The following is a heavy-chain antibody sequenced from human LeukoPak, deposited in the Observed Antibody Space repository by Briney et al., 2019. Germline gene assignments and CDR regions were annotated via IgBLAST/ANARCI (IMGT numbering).Heavy chain of an antibody. CDR2: IYYSGST. Sequence: SQALSLTCTVSGGSISSGDYYWSWIRQPPGKGLEWIGYIYYSGSTYYNPSLKSRVTISVDTSKNQFSLKLRSVTAADTAVYYCARVVVPRVLDYWGQGTLVTVSS. V-gene: IGHV4-30-4*01. CDR1: GGSISSGDYY. J-gene: IGHJ4*02. D-gene: IGHD2-2*01. CDR3: ARVVVPRVLDY.